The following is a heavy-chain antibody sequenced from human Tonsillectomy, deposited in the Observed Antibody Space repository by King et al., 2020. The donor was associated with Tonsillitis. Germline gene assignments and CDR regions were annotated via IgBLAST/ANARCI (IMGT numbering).Heavy chain of an antibody. J-gene: IGHJ4*02. CDR1: GFTFSTYW. CDR2: INSDGSST. D-gene: IGHD3-22*01. V-gene: IGHV3-74*01. Sequence: VQLVESGGGLVQPGGSLRLSCAASGFTFSTYWMHWVRQAPGKGLVWVSRINSDGSSTSYADSVKGRFTISRDNAKNTLYLQMNSLRAEDTAVYYCASDPFSGYYAYWGQGTLVTVSS. CDR3: ASDPFSGYYAY.